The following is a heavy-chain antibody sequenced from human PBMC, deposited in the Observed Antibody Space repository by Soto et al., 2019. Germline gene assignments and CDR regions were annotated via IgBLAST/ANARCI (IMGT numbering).Heavy chain of an antibody. Sequence: GPTLENPTQTLTLTCTFSGFSLSTSVMCVSWIRQPPGKALEWLALIDWDDDKYYSTSLKTRLTISKDTSKNQVVLTMTNMDPVDTATYYCARSWIQLWLWDYWGQGTLVTVSS. CDR2: IDWDDDK. D-gene: IGHD5-18*01. J-gene: IGHJ4*02. CDR1: GFSLSTSVMC. V-gene: IGHV2-70*01. CDR3: ARSWIQLWLWDY.